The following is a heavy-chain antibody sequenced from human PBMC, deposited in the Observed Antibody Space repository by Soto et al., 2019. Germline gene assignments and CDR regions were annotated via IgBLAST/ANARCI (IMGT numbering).Heavy chain of an antibody. V-gene: IGHV4-39*07. D-gene: IGHD6-13*01. CDR2: IYYSGTT. CDR3: ARRNPRIAAAGTGIFNY. J-gene: IGHJ4*02. CDR1: GGSISSSSYY. Sequence: PSETLSLTCTVSGGSISSSSYYWAWVRQPPGKGLEWIGSIYYSGTTYYNPSLKSRVTISEDTSKNQFSLKLSSVTAADTAVYYCARRNPRIAAAGTGIFNYWGQGTLVTVSS.